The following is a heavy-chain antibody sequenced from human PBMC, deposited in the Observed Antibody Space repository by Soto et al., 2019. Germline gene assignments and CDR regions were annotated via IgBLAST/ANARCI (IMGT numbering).Heavy chain of an antibody. Sequence: QVQLVESGGGVVQPGGSLRLSCAASGFSFSANGIHWVRQAPGKGLEWVAFIWYDGTIKYYADSVKGRFTISRDNSKHAVWLQVGSLTVDDTPKYYCARDGLDSVFDVWGQGTTVTVSS. V-gene: IGHV3-33*01. CDR3: ARDGLDSVFDV. D-gene: IGHD3-9*01. J-gene: IGHJ3*01. CDR1: GFSFSANG. CDR2: IWYDGTIK.